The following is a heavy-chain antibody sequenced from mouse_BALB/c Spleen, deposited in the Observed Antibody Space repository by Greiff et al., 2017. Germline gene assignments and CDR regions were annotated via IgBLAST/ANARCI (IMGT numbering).Heavy chain of an antibody. CDR3: ARGHYGNYNY. D-gene: IGHD2-1*01. CDR2: ISYSGST. J-gene: IGHJ2*01. Sequence: EVKLQESGPGLVKHSQSLSLTCTVTGYSITSDYAWNWIRQFPGNKLEWMGYISYSGSTSYNPSLKSRISITRDTSKNQFFLQLNSVTTEDTATYYCARGHYGNYNYWGQGTTLTVSS. V-gene: IGHV3-2*02. CDR1: GYSITSDYA.